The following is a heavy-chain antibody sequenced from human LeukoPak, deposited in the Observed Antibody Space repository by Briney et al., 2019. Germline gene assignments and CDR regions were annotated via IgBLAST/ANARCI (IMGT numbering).Heavy chain of an antibody. V-gene: IGHV3-48*03. D-gene: IGHD6-19*01. CDR1: GFTFSSYE. CDR2: ISSSGSTI. Sequence: PGGSLRLSCAASGFTFSSYEMNWVRQAPGKGLEWVSYISSSGSTIYYADSVKGRFTISRDNAKNSLYLQMNSLRAEDTAVYYCARDGRGSSGTRDWYFDLWGRGTLVTVSS. J-gene: IGHJ2*01. CDR3: ARDGRGSSGTRDWYFDL.